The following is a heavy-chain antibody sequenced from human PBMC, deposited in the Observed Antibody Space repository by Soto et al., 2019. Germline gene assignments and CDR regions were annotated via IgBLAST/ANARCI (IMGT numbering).Heavy chain of an antibody. Sequence: QVQLVESGGGVVQPGRSLRLSCAASGFTFSSYGMHWVRQAPGKGLEWVAVISYDGSNKYYADSVKGRFTISRDNSKNTLYLQMNSLRAEDTAVYYCAKDQAGYGDYSWVDYWGQGTLVTVSS. D-gene: IGHD4-17*01. V-gene: IGHV3-30*18. CDR1: GFTFSSYG. CDR2: ISYDGSNK. CDR3: AKDQAGYGDYSWVDY. J-gene: IGHJ4*02.